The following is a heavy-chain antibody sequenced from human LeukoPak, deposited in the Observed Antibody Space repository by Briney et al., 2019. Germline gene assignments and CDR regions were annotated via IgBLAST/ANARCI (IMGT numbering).Heavy chain of an antibody. Sequence: ASVKVSCKASSYTFTSYGISWVRQAPGQGLEWMGWISAYNGNTNYAQKLQGRVTMTRDTSISTAYMELSRLRSDDTAVYYCARVGYSGYGTFDYWGQGTLVTVSS. CDR2: ISAYNGNT. CDR3: ARVGYSGYGTFDY. J-gene: IGHJ4*02. CDR1: SYTFTSYG. D-gene: IGHD5-12*01. V-gene: IGHV1-18*01.